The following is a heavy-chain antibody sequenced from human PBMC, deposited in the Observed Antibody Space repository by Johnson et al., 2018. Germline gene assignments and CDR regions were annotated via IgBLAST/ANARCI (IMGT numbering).Heavy chain of an antibody. CDR3: ARDRPYYDLLTGFYLQH. Sequence: QVQLVESGGGVVQPGESLRLSCAASGFTFSSYALHWVRQAPGKGLEWVALISFDGHRQYYADFRKDRFTISRDNSKNTLSLQMNNLRPEDTAVYYCARDRPYYDLLTGFYLQHWGQGTPVVVSS. CDR1: GFTFSSYA. J-gene: IGHJ1*01. CDR2: ISFDGHRQ. D-gene: IGHD3-9*01. V-gene: IGHV3-30-3*01.